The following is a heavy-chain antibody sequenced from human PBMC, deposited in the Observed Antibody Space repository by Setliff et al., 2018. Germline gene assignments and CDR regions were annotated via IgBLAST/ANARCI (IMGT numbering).Heavy chain of an antibody. CDR1: GESFSNNY. Sequence: SETLSLTCSVYGESFSNNYWSWIRQPPGKGLEWIGSIYHSGSSYYNPSLRSRVTISVDTSKNQFSLILRSVTAADTAVYYCARGRMRGSCSGPSCTYDPFDIWGQGTPVTVSS. CDR3: ARGRMRGSCSGPSCTYDPFDI. V-gene: IGHV4-34*01. J-gene: IGHJ3*02. CDR2: IYHSGSS. D-gene: IGHD2-2*01.